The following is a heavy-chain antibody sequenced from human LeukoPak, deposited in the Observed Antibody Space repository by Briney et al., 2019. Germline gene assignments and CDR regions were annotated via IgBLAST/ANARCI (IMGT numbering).Heavy chain of an antibody. D-gene: IGHD3-22*01. J-gene: IGHJ4*02. Sequence: AASVKVSCKASGYTFTGYYMHWVRQAPGQGLEWMGWINPNSGGTNYAQKFQGRVTMTRDTSISTAYMELSRLRSDDTAVYYCARATYYYDSSGYSYYFDYWGQGTLVTVSS. V-gene: IGHV1-2*02. CDR2: INPNSGGT. CDR3: ARATYYYDSSGYSYYFDY. CDR1: GYTFTGYY.